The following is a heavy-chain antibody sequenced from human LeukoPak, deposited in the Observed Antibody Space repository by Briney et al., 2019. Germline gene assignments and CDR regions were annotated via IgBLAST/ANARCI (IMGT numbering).Heavy chain of an antibody. Sequence: SETLSLTCTVSGGSISSSSYYWGWIRQPPGKGLEWIGSIYYSGSTYDNPSLKSRVTISVDTSKNQFSLKLSSVTAADTAVYYCAKTKDYYDSSGYYHYFDYWGQGTLATVSS. D-gene: IGHD3-22*01. V-gene: IGHV4-39*07. CDR3: AKTKDYYDSSGYYHYFDY. CDR1: GGSISSSSYY. CDR2: IYYSGST. J-gene: IGHJ4*02.